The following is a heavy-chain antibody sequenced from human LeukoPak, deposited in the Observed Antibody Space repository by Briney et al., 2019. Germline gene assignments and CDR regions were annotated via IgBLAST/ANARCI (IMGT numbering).Heavy chain of an antibody. J-gene: IGHJ4*02. Sequence: GRSLGLSCAASGFTFSNCAMHWVRQAPGKGLEWVAIISYDGSNEHYADSVKGRFTISRDNSKNTLYLQMISLRADDTAIYFCARPGSEWQWLPPDYWGQGTLVTVSS. CDR3: ARPGSEWQWLPPDY. D-gene: IGHD6-19*01. CDR2: ISYDGSNE. V-gene: IGHV3-30-3*01. CDR1: GFTFSNCA.